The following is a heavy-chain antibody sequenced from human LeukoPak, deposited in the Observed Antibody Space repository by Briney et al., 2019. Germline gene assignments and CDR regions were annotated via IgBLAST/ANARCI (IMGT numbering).Heavy chain of an antibody. V-gene: IGHV1-2*02. Sequence: ASGKVSCKASGYTFTAYDIHWLRQAPGQGPGWMGWIKPDSGSSHYAQKFQGRVTMTRDTSSNSAYMDPTRLKSDDTAVYYCARARVPIAVAGLYYFDYWGQGAPVTVSS. CDR2: IKPDSGSS. D-gene: IGHD6-19*01. CDR1: GYTFTAYD. J-gene: IGHJ4*02. CDR3: ARARVPIAVAGLYYFDY.